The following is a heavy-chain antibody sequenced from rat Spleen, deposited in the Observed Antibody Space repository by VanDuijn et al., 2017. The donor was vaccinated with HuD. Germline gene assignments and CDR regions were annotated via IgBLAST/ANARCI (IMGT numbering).Heavy chain of an antibody. V-gene: IGHV5-22*01. CDR3: ARQDYGYNDY. CDR1: GFTFSDYY. D-gene: IGHD1-9*01. J-gene: IGHJ2*01. Sequence: EVQLVESGGGLVQPGRSLKLSCAASGFTFSDYYMAWVRQAPKMGLEWVASISYESSGTYYGDSVKGRFTISRDNTKSTLYLQMNSLRSEDTATYYCARQDYGYNDYWGQGVMVTVSS. CDR2: ISYESSGT.